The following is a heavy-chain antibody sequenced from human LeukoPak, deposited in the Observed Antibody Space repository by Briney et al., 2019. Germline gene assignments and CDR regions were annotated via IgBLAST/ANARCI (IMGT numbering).Heavy chain of an antibody. CDR3: AKDDVGYFDY. V-gene: IGHV3-74*01. Sequence: GGSLRLSCAASGFTFSSYWIHWVRQAPGKGPVWVSRIDTDGSNTSYADSVKGRFTISRDNAQNTVYLQMNSLRSEDTAVYYCAKDDVGYFDYWGQGTLVTVSS. J-gene: IGHJ4*02. CDR1: GFTFSSYW. D-gene: IGHD1-26*01. CDR2: IDTDGSNT.